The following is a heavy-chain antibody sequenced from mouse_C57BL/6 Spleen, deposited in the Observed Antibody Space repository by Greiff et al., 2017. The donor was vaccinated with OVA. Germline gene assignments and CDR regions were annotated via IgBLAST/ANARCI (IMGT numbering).Heavy chain of an antibody. CDR3: ARMGLRRWFAY. Sequence: VHVKQSGPELVKPGASVKIPCKASGYTFTDYNMDWVKQSHGKSLEWIGDINPNNGGTIYNQKFKGKATLTVDKSSSTAYMELRSLTSEDTAVYYCARMGLRRWFAYWGQGTLVTVSA. V-gene: IGHV1-18*01. CDR2: INPNNGGT. D-gene: IGHD2-2*01. J-gene: IGHJ3*01. CDR1: GYTFTDYN.